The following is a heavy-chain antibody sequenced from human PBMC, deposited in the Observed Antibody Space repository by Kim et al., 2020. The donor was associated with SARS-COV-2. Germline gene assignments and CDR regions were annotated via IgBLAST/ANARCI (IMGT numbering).Heavy chain of an antibody. Sequence: TNYAQEFQGGVTGTRDLSTATAYMELSSLRSEDTAVYYCAADAGYSYAMDVWGQGTTVTVSS. V-gene: IGHV1-58*01. CDR3: AADAGYSYAMDV. CDR2: T. J-gene: IGHJ6*02.